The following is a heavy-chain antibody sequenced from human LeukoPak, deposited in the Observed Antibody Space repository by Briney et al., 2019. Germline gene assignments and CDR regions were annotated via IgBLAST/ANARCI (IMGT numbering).Heavy chain of an antibody. CDR3: ARGRQEQWLATFDY. V-gene: IGHV4-59*12. CDR2: IYYSGST. D-gene: IGHD6-19*01. Sequence: SETLSLTCTVSGGSISSYYWSWIRQPPGKGLEWIGYIYYSGSTNYNPSLKSRVTISVDTSKNQFSLKLSSVTAADTAVYYCARGRQEQWLATFDYWGQGTLVTVSS. J-gene: IGHJ4*02. CDR1: GGSISSYY.